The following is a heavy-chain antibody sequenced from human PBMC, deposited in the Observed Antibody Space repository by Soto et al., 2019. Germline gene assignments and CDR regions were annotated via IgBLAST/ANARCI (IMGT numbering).Heavy chain of an antibody. CDR1: GFTFSSYA. D-gene: IGHD1-26*01. CDR3: AKLAMSQWGPLRFYFDY. Sequence: GGSLRLSCAASGFTFSSYAMSWVRQAPGKGLEWVSTITGRRGTTYYADSVKGRFTISRDNSTDTLYLQMNSLRAEDTALYYCAKLAMSQWGPLRFYFDYWGRRTLVTVSS. J-gene: IGHJ4*02. V-gene: IGHV3-23*01. CDR2: ITGRRGTT.